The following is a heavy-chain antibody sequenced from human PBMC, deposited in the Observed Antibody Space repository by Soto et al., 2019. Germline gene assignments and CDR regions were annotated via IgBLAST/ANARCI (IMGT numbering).Heavy chain of an antibody. D-gene: IGHD2-15*01. CDR2: ISSDGSNK. Sequence: GGSLRLSCAASGFSLYNYAMDWVRQAPGKGLEWVAVISSDGSNKYDADSVKGRFTISRDNSKNTLYLQMNSLRAEDTAVYYCARMASFYCSGGSCYPTYGMDVWGQGTTVTVSS. CDR1: GFSLYNYA. J-gene: IGHJ6*02. V-gene: IGHV3-30-3*01. CDR3: ARMASFYCSGGSCYPTYGMDV.